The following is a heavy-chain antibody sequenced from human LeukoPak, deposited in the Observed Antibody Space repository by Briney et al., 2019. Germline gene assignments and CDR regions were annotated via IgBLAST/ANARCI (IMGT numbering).Heavy chain of an antibody. V-gene: IGHV3-33*06. CDR2: IWYDGSNK. D-gene: IGHD6-13*01. CDR1: GFTFSSYG. CDR3: AKDRAAGTYYFDY. J-gene: IGHJ4*02. Sequence: GGSLRLSRAASGFTFSSYGMHWVRQAPGKGLEWVAVIWYDGSNKYYADSVKGRFTISRDNSKNTLYLQMNSLRAEDTAVYYCAKDRAAGTYYFDYWGQGTLVTVSS.